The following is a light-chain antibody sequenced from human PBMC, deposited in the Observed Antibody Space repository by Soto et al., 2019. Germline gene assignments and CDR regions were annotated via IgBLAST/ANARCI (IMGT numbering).Light chain of an antibody. J-gene: IGKJ1*01. CDR2: KVS. CDR3: QQYNRGVT. CDR1: QTVSPW. V-gene: IGKV1-5*03. Sequence: DIHMTQSPATLSASVGDRVTITCRASQTVSPWLAWYQQKPGAAPHLLLYKVSNLESGVPSRFSGSGSGADFTLTINGLQPDDFATYYCQQYNRGVTFGPGTKVEIK.